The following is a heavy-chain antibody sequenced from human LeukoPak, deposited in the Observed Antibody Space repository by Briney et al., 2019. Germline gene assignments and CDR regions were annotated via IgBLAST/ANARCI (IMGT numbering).Heavy chain of an antibody. CDR1: GGSISSFY. V-gene: IGHV4-4*07. Sequence: PSETLSLTCTVSGGSISSFYWSWIRQPAGKGLEWIGHIYTSGSTNYNPSLKGRVTMSVDTSKNQFSLKLNSVTAADTAVYYCARAASNSRALDYWGQGTLVTVSS. J-gene: IGHJ4*02. CDR2: IYTSGST. D-gene: IGHD1-1*01. CDR3: ARAASNSRALDY.